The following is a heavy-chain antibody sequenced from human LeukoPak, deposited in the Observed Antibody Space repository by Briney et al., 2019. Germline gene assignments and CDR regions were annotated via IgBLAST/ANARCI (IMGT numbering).Heavy chain of an antibody. CDR1: GYTFTSYS. V-gene: IGHV1-18*04. D-gene: IGHD6-19*01. Sequence: GASVKVSCKASGYTFTSYSVHWVRQGPGQGLEWMGWISAYNGNTNYAQKLQGRVTMTTDTSTSTAYMELRSLRSDDTAVYYCARDSMWLVEVQDDYWGQGTLVTVSS. J-gene: IGHJ4*02. CDR3: ARDSMWLVEVQDDY. CDR2: ISAYNGNT.